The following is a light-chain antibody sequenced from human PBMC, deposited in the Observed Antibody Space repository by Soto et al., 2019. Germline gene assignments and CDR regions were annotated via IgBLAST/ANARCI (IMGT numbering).Light chain of an antibody. V-gene: IGLV2-14*01. J-gene: IGLJ3*02. Sequence: QSVLTQPTSVSGSPGQSITISCTGTSHDIGGYDFVSWYQQYPGRAPRLLIYEVSRRPSGVSTRFSVSKSGNTASLTISGLQADDEALYYCASSLCVTTLLFGGGTKLTVL. CDR1: SHDIGGYDF. CDR2: EVS. CDR3: ASSLCVTTLL.